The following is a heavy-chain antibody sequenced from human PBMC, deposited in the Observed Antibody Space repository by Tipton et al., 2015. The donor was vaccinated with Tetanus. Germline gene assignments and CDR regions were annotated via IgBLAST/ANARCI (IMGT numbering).Heavy chain of an antibody. CDR2: INHSGST. J-gene: IGHJ6*02. CDR1: GGSFSGYY. Sequence: TLSLTCAVYGGSFSGYYWSWIRQPPGKGLEWIGEINHSGSTNYNPSLKSRVTISVDTAKNQFSLKLSSGTAADTAVYYCARDQRIRFLEPTSFFFNYGMDVWGQGTTVTVSS. D-gene: IGHD3-3*01. CDR3: ARDQRIRFLEPTSFFFNYGMDV. V-gene: IGHV4-34*01.